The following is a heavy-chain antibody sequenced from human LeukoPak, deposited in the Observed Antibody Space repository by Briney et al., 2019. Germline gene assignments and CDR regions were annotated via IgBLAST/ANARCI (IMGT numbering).Heavy chain of an antibody. V-gene: IGHV3-74*01. CDR2: LKSDGSST. D-gene: IGHD3-10*01. CDR3: VAGLDY. Sequence: TGGSLRLSCAASGFTFSSYWMHWVRQAPGKGLVWVSRLKSDGSSTSYADSVKGRFTISRDNAKNTLYLQLNSLRVEDVAVYYCVAGLDYWGQGTLVTVSS. CDR1: GFTFSSYW. J-gene: IGHJ4*02.